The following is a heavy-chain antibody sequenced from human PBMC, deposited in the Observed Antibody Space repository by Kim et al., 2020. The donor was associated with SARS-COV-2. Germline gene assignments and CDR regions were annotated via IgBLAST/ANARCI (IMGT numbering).Heavy chain of an antibody. J-gene: IGHJ5*02. Sequence: ASVKVSCKASGYTFTSYGISWVRQAPGQGLEWMGWISAYNGNTNYAQKLQGRVTMTTDTSTSTAYMELRSLRSDDTAVYYCARDRLEWIQLWLPNFDPWGQGTLVTVSS. D-gene: IGHD5-18*01. CDR1: GYTFTSYG. CDR2: ISAYNGNT. CDR3: ARDRLEWIQLWLPNFDP. V-gene: IGHV1-18*04.